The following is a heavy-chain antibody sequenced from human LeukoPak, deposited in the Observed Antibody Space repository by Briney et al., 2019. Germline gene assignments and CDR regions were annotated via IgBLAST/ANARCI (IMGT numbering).Heavy chain of an antibody. CDR3: ARRVGAYSHPYDY. D-gene: IGHD4/OR15-4a*01. Sequence: GASVKVSCKASGGTFSSYAINWVRQAPGQGLEWMGGIIPIFGTANYAQKFQGRVTLTADESTRTAYMELRSLRSGDTAVYYCARRVGAYSHPYDYWRQGTLVTVSS. CDR1: GGTFSSYA. V-gene: IGHV1-69*13. J-gene: IGHJ4*02. CDR2: IIPIFGTA.